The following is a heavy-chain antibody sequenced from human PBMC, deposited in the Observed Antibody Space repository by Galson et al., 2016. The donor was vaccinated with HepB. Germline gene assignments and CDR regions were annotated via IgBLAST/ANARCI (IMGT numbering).Heavy chain of an antibody. CDR2: IYPGDSDT. D-gene: IGHD4-11*01. V-gene: IGHV5-51*01. Sequence: QSGAEVKKPGESLQISCKGSGYTFTTYWIGWVRQMPGKGLEWMGIIYPGDSDTRYSPSFQGQVTISADKSINTAYMQWSSLKASDSGIYYCARRPPVTGRSGHYFDSWGQGTLVTVSS. J-gene: IGHJ4*02. CDR3: ARRPPVTGRSGHYFDS. CDR1: GYTFTTYW.